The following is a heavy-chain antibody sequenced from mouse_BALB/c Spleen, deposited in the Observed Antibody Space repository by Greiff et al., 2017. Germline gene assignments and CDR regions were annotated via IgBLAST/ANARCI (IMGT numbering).Heavy chain of an antibody. CDR3: ARSVTTVVFDY. CDR2: IDPANGNT. V-gene: IGHV14-3*02. Sequence: EVQLVESGAELVKPGASVKLSCTASGFNIKDTYMHWVKQRPEQGLEWIGRIDPANGNTKYDPKFQGKATITADTSSNTAYLQLSSLTSEDTAVYYCARSVTTVVFDYWGQGTTLTVSS. D-gene: IGHD1-1*01. CDR1: GFNIKDTY. J-gene: IGHJ2*01.